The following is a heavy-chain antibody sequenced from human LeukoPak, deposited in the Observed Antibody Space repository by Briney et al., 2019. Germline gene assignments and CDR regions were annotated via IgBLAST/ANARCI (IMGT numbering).Heavy chain of an antibody. J-gene: IGHJ4*02. CDR2: IRYDGSNK. V-gene: IGHV3-30*02. Sequence: PGGSLRLSCAASGFTFSSYGMHWVRQAPGKGLEGVAFIRYDGSNKYYADSVKGRFTISRDNSKNTLYLQMNSLRAEDTAVYYCAKDPRRYSSGWYYFDYWGQGTLVTVSS. CDR1: GFTFSSYG. D-gene: IGHD6-19*01. CDR3: AKDPRRYSSGWYYFDY.